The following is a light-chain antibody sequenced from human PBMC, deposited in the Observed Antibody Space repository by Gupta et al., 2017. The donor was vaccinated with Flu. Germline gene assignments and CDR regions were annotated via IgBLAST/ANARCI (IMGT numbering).Light chain of an antibody. CDR2: DAS. V-gene: IGKV3-11*01. CDR1: QSVGTY. Sequence: EIVLTQSPATLSLSPGERATLSCRASQSVGTYLAWYQQKPGQTPRLLIYDASNRATSIPARFSGSGSGTDFTLTISSLDPEEFAVYYCQKRSNWPPYTFGQGTRLEI. J-gene: IGKJ2*01. CDR3: QKRSNWPPYT.